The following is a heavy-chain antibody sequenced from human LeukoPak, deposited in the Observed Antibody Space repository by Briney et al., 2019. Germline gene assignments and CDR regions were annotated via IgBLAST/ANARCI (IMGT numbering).Heavy chain of an antibody. CDR1: GFTFSSFG. CDR2: IHNYETTE. V-gene: IGHV3-30*02. J-gene: IGHJ4*02. CDR3: AKDDPTGRYL. Sequence: SGGSLTLSCTASGFTFSSFGMHWVRQTPGKGLEWVTFIHNYETTEYYADSVKGRFTISRDNSKNTVYLQMNSLRVEDTAVYYCAKDDPTGRYLWGQGTLVTVSS. D-gene: IGHD1-26*01.